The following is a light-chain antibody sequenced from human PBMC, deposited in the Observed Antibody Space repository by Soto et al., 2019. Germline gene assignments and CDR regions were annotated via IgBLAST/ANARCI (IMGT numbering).Light chain of an antibody. V-gene: IGKV1-39*01. CDR2: AAS. CDR1: QSISNY. Sequence: DMEMTQSPSSLSASVGDRVTITCRASQSISNYLNWYQHKPGKVPKLLIYAASSLQSGVPTRFSGGGSGTDFTLTINSLQPEDFATYYCQQSYGTHLTFGGGTKIEIK. J-gene: IGKJ4*01. CDR3: QQSYGTHLT.